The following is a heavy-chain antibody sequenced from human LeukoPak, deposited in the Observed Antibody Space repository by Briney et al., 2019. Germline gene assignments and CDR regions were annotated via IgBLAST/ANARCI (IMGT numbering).Heavy chain of an antibody. D-gene: IGHD3-22*01. Sequence: ASVKVSCKASGYTFTSYYMHWVRQAPGQGLEWMGIINPSGGSTSYAQKFQGRVTMTRDTSTSTVYMELSSLRSEDTAVYYCARDAEDYYYDSSGYYYKGWFDPWGQGTLVTVSS. CDR1: GYTFTSYY. CDR2: INPSGGST. J-gene: IGHJ5*02. CDR3: ARDAEDYYYDSSGYYYKGWFDP. V-gene: IGHV1-46*03.